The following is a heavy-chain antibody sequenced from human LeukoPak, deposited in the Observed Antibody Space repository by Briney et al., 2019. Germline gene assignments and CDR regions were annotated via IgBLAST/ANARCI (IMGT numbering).Heavy chain of an antibody. CDR3: ARDSAVAGSVNWFDL. J-gene: IGHJ5*02. CDR1: GFTFSRYS. V-gene: IGHV3-21*01. CDR2: ISSNNYI. D-gene: IGHD6-19*01. Sequence: GGSLRLSCAASGFTFSRYSMNWVRQAPGKGLEWVSSISSNNYIYYADSVRGRFTISRNNAKNSLYLQLNNLRAEDTAVYYCARDSAVAGSVNWFDLWGQGTLVTVSS.